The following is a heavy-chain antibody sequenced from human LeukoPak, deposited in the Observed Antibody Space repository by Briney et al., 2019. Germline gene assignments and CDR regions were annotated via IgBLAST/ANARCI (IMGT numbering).Heavy chain of an antibody. V-gene: IGHV4-59*01. Sequence: SETLSLTCTVSGGSISSYYWSWIRQPPGKGLEWIGYIYYSGSTNYNPSLKSRVPISVDTSKNQFSLKLSSVTAADTAVYYCARDGGYSGYDLDYWGQGTLVTVSS. J-gene: IGHJ4*02. D-gene: IGHD5-12*01. CDR3: ARDGGYSGYDLDY. CDR2: IYYSGST. CDR1: GGSISSYY.